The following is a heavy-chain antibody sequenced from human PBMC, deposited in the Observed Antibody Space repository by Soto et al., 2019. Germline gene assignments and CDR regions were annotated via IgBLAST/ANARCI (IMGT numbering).Heavy chain of an antibody. Sequence: GGSLRLSCAASGFTFSDYYMSWIRQAPGKGLEWVSYISSSGSTIYYADSVKGRFTISRDNAKNSLYLQMNSLRAEDTAVYYCAGGGCSSTSCDDSIAFDIWGQGTMVTVSS. CDR3: AGGGCSSTSCDDSIAFDI. V-gene: IGHV3-11*01. CDR2: ISSSGSTI. CDR1: GFTFSDYY. J-gene: IGHJ3*02. D-gene: IGHD2-2*01.